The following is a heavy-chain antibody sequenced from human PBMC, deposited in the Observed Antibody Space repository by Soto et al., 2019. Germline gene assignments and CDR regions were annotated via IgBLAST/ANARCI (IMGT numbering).Heavy chain of an antibody. CDR1: GFSLSNARMG. D-gene: IGHD3-22*01. CDR3: ARTHIYYDSSGYYYYGMDV. J-gene: IGHJ6*02. V-gene: IGHV2-26*01. Sequence: SGPTLVNPTETLTLTRTVSGFSLSNARMGVSWIRQPPGKALEWLAHIFSNDEKSYSTSLKSRLTISKDTSKSQVVLTMTNMDPVDTATYYCARTHIYYDSSGYYYYGMDVWGQGTTVTVSS. CDR2: IFSNDEK.